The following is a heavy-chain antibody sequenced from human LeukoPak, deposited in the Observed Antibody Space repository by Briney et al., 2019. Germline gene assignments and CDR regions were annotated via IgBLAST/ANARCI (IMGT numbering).Heavy chain of an antibody. J-gene: IGHJ6*03. CDR2: MNPNSGNT. V-gene: IGHV1-8*01. CDR1: GYTFTSYA. CDR3: ARGPHSGYDYGYYYYYMDV. Sequence: ASVKVSCKASGYTFTSYAINWVRQATGQGLEWMGWMNPNSGNTGYAQKFHGRVTMTRNTSISTAYMELSSLRSEDTAVYYCARGPHSGYDYGYYYYYMDVWGKGTTVTVSS. D-gene: IGHD5-12*01.